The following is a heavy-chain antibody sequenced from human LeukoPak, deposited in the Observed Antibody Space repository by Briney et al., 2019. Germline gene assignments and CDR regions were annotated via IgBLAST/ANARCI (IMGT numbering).Heavy chain of an antibody. V-gene: IGHV5-51*01. Sequence: VESLMISCKGSGYTFTNYWIAWVRQMPGKGLEWMGMIYPGDSDIRYSPSFQGQVTFSADKSISTAYVQWSSLKGSDSAMYYCVRESGYSSGWYPYWGQGTLVTVSS. CDR1: GYTFTNYW. CDR3: VRESGYSSGWYPY. J-gene: IGHJ4*02. CDR2: IYPGDSDI. D-gene: IGHD6-19*01.